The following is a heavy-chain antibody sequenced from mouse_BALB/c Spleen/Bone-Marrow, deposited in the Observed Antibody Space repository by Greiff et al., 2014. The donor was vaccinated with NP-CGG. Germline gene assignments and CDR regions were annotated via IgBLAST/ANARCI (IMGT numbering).Heavy chain of an antibody. V-gene: IGHV1S56*01. CDR1: GYTFTNYY. Sequence: QVQLQQSGTELVKPGGSVRVSWGASGYTFTNYYINWVKQRPGQGLEWIGWIYPGNVNTKYNEKFKGKATLTADKSSSTAYMQLSSLTSEDSAVYFCARDTMDYWGQGTSVTVSS. CDR3: ARDTMDY. CDR2: IYPGNVNT. J-gene: IGHJ4*01.